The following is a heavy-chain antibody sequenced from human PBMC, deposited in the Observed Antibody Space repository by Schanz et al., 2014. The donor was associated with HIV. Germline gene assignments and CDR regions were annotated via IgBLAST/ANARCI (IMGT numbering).Heavy chain of an antibody. V-gene: IGHV3-53*01. Sequence: DVQLVESGGGLIQPGGSLRLSCAASGFSATNYYISWVRQAPGKGLEWVSLIDHTGTTYYADSVKGRFTISRDSSKNTLYLQMNSLRAEHTALFYCARRRADQKAFDYWGQGALVTVSS. CDR3: ARRRADQKAFDY. CDR1: GFSATNYY. D-gene: IGHD2-2*01. CDR2: IDHTGTT. J-gene: IGHJ4*02.